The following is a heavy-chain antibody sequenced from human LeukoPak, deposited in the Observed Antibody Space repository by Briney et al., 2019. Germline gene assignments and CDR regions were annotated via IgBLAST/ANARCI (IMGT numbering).Heavy chain of an antibody. CDR1: GYTFSSYA. Sequence: PGGALRLSCSASGYTFSSYAMPWVRQAPGKGLEYVSAISSKGGSTYYADSVKGRFTISRDNSKNTLYLQMSSLRAEDTAVYYCVKDGYDSSGYYYYYYGMDVWGQGTTVTVSS. J-gene: IGHJ6*02. D-gene: IGHD3-22*01. CDR2: ISSKGGST. CDR3: VKDGYDSSGYYYYYYGMDV. V-gene: IGHV3-64D*06.